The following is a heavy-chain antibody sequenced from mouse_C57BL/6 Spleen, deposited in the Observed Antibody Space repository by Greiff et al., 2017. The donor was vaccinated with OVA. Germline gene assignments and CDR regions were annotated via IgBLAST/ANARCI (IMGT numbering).Heavy chain of an antibody. CDR3: ARTITTYFDV. Sequence: EVKVVESGGGLVQPGGSLSLSCAASGFTFTDYYMSWVRQPPGKALEWLGFIRNKANGYTTEYSASVKGRFTISRDNSQSILYLQMNALRADDSATYYCARTITTYFDVWGTGTTVTVSS. D-gene: IGHD1-1*01. V-gene: IGHV7-3*01. J-gene: IGHJ1*03. CDR2: IRNKANGYTT. CDR1: GFTFTDYY.